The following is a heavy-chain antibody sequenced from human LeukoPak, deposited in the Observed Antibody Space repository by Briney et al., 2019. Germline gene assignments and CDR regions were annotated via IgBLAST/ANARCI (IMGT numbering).Heavy chain of an antibody. CDR2: INPNSGGT. CDR1: GSTFTGDY. J-gene: IGHJ6*03. CDR3: ASSVGYYYSYMDV. Sequence: ASVEVSCKASGSTFTGDYMHWVRQAPGQGLEWMGWINPNSGGTNYAQKFQGRVTMTRDTSINTAYMELSRLRSDDSAVFYCASSVGYYYSYMDVWGKGTTVTVSS. V-gene: IGHV1-2*02.